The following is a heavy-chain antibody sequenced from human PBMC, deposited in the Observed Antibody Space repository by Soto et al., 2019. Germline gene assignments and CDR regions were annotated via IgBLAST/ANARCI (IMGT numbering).Heavy chain of an antibody. J-gene: IGHJ4*02. CDR3: AKAFTEGLGVLEFDY. V-gene: IGHV3-30*18. CDR2: ISYDGSNK. Sequence: GGSLRLSCAASGYTFSRYGMHWVRQAPGKGLEWVAVISYDGSNKYYADSVKGRFTMSRDNSKNTLYLQMNSLRAEDTAVYYCAKAFTEGLGVLEFDYWGQGTLVTVSS. CDR1: GYTFSRYG. D-gene: IGHD1-1*01.